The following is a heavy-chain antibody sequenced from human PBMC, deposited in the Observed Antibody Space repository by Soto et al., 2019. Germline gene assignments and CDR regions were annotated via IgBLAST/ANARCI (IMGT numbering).Heavy chain of an antibody. CDR1: GFTFSSYA. Sequence: QVQLVESGGGVVQPGRSLRLSCAASGFTFSSYAMHWVRQAPGKGLEWVAVISYDGSNKYYADSGKGRFTISRDNSKTTLYLQMNSLRAEDTAVYYCAREELGIYFDYWGQGTLVTVSS. V-gene: IGHV3-30-3*01. CDR3: AREELGIYFDY. J-gene: IGHJ4*02. D-gene: IGHD7-27*01. CDR2: ISYDGSNK.